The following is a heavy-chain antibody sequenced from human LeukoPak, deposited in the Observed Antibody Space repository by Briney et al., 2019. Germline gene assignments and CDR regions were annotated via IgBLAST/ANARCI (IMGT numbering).Heavy chain of an antibody. J-gene: IGHJ6*03. D-gene: IGHD6-13*01. CDR1: GGTFSSYA. CDR3: ARDRGIYYYYYMDV. Sequence: SVKVSCKASGGTFSSYAISWVRQAPGQGLEWMGGIIPIFGTANYAQKFQGRVTITAGESTSTAYMELSSLRSDDTAVYYCARDRGIYYYYYMDVWGKGTTVTVSS. CDR2: IIPIFGTA. V-gene: IGHV1-69*13.